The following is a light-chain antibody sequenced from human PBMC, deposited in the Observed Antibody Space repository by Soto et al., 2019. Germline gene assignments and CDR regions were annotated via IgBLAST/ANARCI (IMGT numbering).Light chain of an antibody. Sequence: CRASQSISTYVNWYQQKPGSAPTLLISTASTLQSGVPSRFSGSGSGTDFTLTISSLQPEDFATYYCQHKGNFGPGTKVDIK. CDR1: QSISTY. CDR3: QHKGN. CDR2: TAS. J-gene: IGKJ3*01. V-gene: IGKV1-39*01.